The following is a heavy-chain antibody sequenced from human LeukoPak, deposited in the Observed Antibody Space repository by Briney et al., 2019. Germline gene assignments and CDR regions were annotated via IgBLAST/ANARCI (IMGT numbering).Heavy chain of an antibody. Sequence: ASVKVSCKASGYTFTGHYMHWVRQAPGQGLEWMGWINPNTGGTNYAQKFQGRVTMTRDTSIRTAYMELSRLRSDDTAVYHCARVQISGTNAFDYWGQGTLVTVSS. D-gene: IGHD1-7*01. CDR3: ARVQISGTNAFDY. V-gene: IGHV1-2*02. J-gene: IGHJ4*02. CDR1: GYTFTGHY. CDR2: INPNTGGT.